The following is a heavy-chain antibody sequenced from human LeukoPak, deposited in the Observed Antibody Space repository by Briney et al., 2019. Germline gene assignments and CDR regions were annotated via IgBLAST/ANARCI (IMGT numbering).Heavy chain of an antibody. CDR3: ARDAGFGGNSDF. CDR1: GFTFNIYW. D-gene: IGHD4-23*01. CDR2: IKGDGSAK. J-gene: IGHJ4*02. Sequence: GGSLRLFSAASGFTFNIYWMMWVRQAPGKGLEWVAYIKGDGSAKHYVDSVRGRFTISRDNAENSLYLQMNSLRTEDTAVYYCARDAGFGGNSDFWGQGTLVTVSS. V-gene: IGHV3-7*01.